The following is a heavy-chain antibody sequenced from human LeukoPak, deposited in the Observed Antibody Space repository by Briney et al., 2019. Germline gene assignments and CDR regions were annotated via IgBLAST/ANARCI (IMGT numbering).Heavy chain of an antibody. CDR2: IWYDESNK. CDR1: GFTFSSYG. D-gene: IGHD3-10*01. Sequence: GGSLRLSCAASGFTFSSYGMRWVRQAPGKGLEWVAVIWYDESNKYYADSVKGRFIITRENSKNTLYLQMNSLRAEDTAVYYCAKAAMVRGQGYYYYYMDVWGKGTTVTVSS. J-gene: IGHJ6*03. CDR3: AKAAMVRGQGYYYYYMDV. V-gene: IGHV3-33*06.